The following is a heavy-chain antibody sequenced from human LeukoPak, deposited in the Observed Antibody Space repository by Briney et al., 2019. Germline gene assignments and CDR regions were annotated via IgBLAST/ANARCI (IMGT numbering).Heavy chain of an antibody. V-gene: IGHV4-34*01. CDR1: GGSFSGYY. CDR3: ARHHTLLWFGTDAFDI. CDR2: INHSGST. D-gene: IGHD3-10*01. J-gene: IGHJ3*02. Sequence: SETLSLTCAVYGGSFSGYYWSWIRQPPGKGLEWIGEINHSGSTNYNPSLKSRVTISVDTSKNQFSLKLSSVTAADTAVYYCARHHTLLWFGTDAFDIWGQGTMVTVSS.